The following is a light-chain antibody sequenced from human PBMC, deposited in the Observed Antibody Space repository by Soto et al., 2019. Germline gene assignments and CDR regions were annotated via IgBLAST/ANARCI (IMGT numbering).Light chain of an antibody. Sequence: DNQMTQSPSTLSASVGDRVTITCRASQSISSWLAWYQQKPGTAPKLLIYKASTLQSGVPSRFSGSGSGTEFTLTISSLQPDDSATYYCQQYNDNWTFGQGTKVDI. V-gene: IGKV1-5*03. J-gene: IGKJ1*01. CDR1: QSISSW. CDR3: QQYNDNWT. CDR2: KAS.